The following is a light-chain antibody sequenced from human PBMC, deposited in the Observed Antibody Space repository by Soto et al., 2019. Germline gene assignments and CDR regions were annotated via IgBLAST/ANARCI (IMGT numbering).Light chain of an antibody. CDR3: QQSYSAPPT. V-gene: IGKV1-39*01. CDR1: QTVSNY. CDR2: AAS. J-gene: IGKJ4*01. Sequence: DIQMTQSPSSLSASVGDRVTISCRASQTVSNYLNWYQQKPGKAPRLLIAAASSLQGGVPTRFSGRESGTDFTLTISSLQPEDFATYYCQQSYSAPPTFGGGTKVEIK.